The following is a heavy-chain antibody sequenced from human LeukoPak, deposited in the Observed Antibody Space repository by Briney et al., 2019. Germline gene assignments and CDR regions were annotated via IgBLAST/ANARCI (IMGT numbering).Heavy chain of an antibody. CDR3: ARDPHISGAFDI. Sequence: PSETLSHTCTVAGGSIRSSSYYWGWIRQPPGKGLEWIGSIYYSGSTYYNPSLKSRVTISVDTSKNHFSLRLSSVTAADTAVYYCARDPHISGAFDIWGQGTMVTVSS. CDR2: IYYSGST. D-gene: IGHD1-14*01. J-gene: IGHJ3*02. V-gene: IGHV4-39*07. CDR1: GGSIRSSSYY.